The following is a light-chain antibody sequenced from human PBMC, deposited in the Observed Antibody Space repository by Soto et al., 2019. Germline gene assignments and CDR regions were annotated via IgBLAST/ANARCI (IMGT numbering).Light chain of an antibody. CDR1: TSDVGGYNY. CDR3: SSYTSSSTLYV. J-gene: IGLJ1*01. Sequence: QSALTQPASVSGSPGQSITISCTGTTSDVGGYNYVSWYQQYPGKAPKLMIFEVTSRPSGVSNRFSASKSGNTASLTISGLQAEDEADYYCSSYTSSSTLYVFGTGTQLTVL. V-gene: IGLV2-14*01. CDR2: EVT.